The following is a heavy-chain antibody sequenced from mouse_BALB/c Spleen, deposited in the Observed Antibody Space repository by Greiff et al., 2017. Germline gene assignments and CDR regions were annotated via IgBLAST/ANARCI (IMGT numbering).Heavy chain of an antibody. CDR1: GFTFTDYY. V-gene: IGHV7-3*02. CDR3: ARAGGLGWYFDV. D-gene: IGHD2-2*01. J-gene: IGHJ1*01. CDR2: IRNKANGYTT. Sequence: EVKLQESGGGLVQPGGSLRLSCATSGFTFTDYYMSWVRQPPGKALEWLGFIRNKANGYTTEYSASVKGRFTISRDNSQSILYLQMNTLRAEDSATYYCARAGGLGWYFDVWGAGTTVTVSS.